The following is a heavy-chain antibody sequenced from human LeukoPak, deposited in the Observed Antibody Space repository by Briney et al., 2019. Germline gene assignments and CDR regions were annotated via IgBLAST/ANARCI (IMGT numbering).Heavy chain of an antibody. J-gene: IGHJ4*02. V-gene: IGHV5-51*01. Sequence: YPGDSDTRYSPSFQGQVTISADKSISTAYLQWSSLKASDTAMYYCARRKPRRDGYPVYFDYWGQGTLVTVSS. D-gene: IGHD5-24*01. CDR3: ARRKPRRDGYPVYFDY. CDR2: YPGDSDT.